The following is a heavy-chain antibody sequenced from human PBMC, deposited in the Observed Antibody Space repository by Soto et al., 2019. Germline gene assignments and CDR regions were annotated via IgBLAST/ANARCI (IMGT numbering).Heavy chain of an antibody. J-gene: IGHJ6*02. CDR1: GFTFSSYG. Sequence: PGGSLRLSCAASGFTFSSYGMHWVRHAPGKGLEWVAVIWYDGSNKYYADSVKGRFTISRDNSKNTLYLQMNSLRAEDTAVYYCARDGYDVWSGYSGYSYGMDVWGPGTTATVSS. V-gene: IGHV3-33*01. CDR2: IWYDGSNK. D-gene: IGHD3-3*01. CDR3: ARDGYDVWSGYSGYSYGMDV.